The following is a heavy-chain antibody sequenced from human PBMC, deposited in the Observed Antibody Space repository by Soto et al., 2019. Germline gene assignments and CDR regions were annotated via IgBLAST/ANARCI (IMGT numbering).Heavy chain of an antibody. CDR3: AKGTVTHYYYYGMDV. D-gene: IGHD4-4*01. Sequence: PGGSLRLSCAASGFTFSSYGMHWVRQAPGKGLEWVAVISYDGSNKYYADSVKGRFTISRDNSKNTLYLQMNSLRAEDTAVYYCAKGTVTHYYYYGMDVWGQGTKVTVSS. V-gene: IGHV3-30*18. J-gene: IGHJ6*02. CDR2: ISYDGSNK. CDR1: GFTFSSYG.